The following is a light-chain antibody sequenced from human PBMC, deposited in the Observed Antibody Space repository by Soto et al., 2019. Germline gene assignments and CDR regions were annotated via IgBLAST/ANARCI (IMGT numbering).Light chain of an antibody. Sequence: QSALTQPPSVSASPGQSITISCTGTSSDVGGYNYVSWYQQHPGKAPKLMIYDVSNRPSGVSNRFSGSKSGNTASLTISGLQAEDEADYYCSSYTSSSTLVVFGGGTQLTVL. CDR2: DVS. CDR1: SSDVGGYNY. J-gene: IGLJ2*01. CDR3: SSYTSSSTLVV. V-gene: IGLV2-14*01.